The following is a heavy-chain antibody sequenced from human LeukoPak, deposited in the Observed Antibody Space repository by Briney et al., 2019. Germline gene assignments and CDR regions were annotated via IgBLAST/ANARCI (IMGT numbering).Heavy chain of an antibody. CDR3: ARGGTYYYDSSGYYAAFDI. D-gene: IGHD3-22*01. J-gene: IGHJ3*02. Sequence: ASVKVSCKASGCTFTGYYMHWVRQAPGQGLEWMGWINPNSGGTNYAQKFQGRVTMTRDTSISTAYMELSRLRSDDTAVYYCARGGTYYYDSSGYYAAFDIWGQGTMVTVSS. CDR2: INPNSGGT. V-gene: IGHV1-2*02. CDR1: GCTFTGYY.